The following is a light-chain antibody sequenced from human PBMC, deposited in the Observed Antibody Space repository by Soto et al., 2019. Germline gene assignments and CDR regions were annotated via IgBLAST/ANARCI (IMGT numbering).Light chain of an antibody. Sequence: EIVMTQSPATLSVSPGERGTLSCRASQSVSSNLAWYQQKPGQAPRLLIYGASTRATGIPARFSGSRSGTEFTLTISSLQSEDFGVYYCQQYNNWPWTFRQGTKVEIK. J-gene: IGKJ1*01. CDR1: QSVSSN. V-gene: IGKV3-15*01. CDR2: GAS. CDR3: QQYNNWPWT.